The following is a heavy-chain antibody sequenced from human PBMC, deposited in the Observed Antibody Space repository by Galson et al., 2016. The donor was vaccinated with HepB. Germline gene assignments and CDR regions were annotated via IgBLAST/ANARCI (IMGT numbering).Heavy chain of an antibody. CDR3: ARGAKRGFCRGYSCFVFGNGFDP. Sequence: SETLSLTCAVYGGSFXXXYWXXXRXXXGKXXXWIXXXNXXXSTXXXPSXXSRVTISLDTSKKQLYLKXSSVTAADTAVYYCARGAKRGFCRGYSCFVFGNGFDPWGQGTLVTVSS. CDR2: XNXXXST. V-gene: IGHV4-34*01. D-gene: IGHD2-15*01. CDR1: GGSFXXXY. J-gene: IGHJ5*02.